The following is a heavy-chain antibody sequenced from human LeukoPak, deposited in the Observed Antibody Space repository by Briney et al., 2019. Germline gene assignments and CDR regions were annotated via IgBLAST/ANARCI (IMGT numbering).Heavy chain of an antibody. CDR3: ATPYPREYCSSTTCYFNY. J-gene: IGHJ4*02. D-gene: IGHD2-2*01. V-gene: IGHV5-51*01. CDR1: GYSFATYW. Sequence: GESLKISCKVSGYSFATYWIGWVGQMPGKGLEWMGIIYPDDSDTRYSPSFQGQVTISADKSISTAYLQWSSLKASDTAMYYCATPYPREYCSSTTCYFNYWGQGTLVTVSS. CDR2: IYPDDSDT.